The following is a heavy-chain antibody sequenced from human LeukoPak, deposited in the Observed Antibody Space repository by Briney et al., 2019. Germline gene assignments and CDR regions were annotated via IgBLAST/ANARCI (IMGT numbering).Heavy chain of an antibody. CDR3: ARRRSTYYYGSGGPTNYFDY. V-gene: IGHV1-18*01. D-gene: IGHD3-10*01. Sequence: ASVKVSCKASGYTFSNYGLSWMRQAPGQGLEWMGWISGYNGKTKYAQRLQGRVTMTTDTSTSTAYMELRSLRSDDTAVYYCARRRSTYYYGSGGPTNYFDYWGQGTLVTVSS. CDR1: GYTFSNYG. J-gene: IGHJ4*02. CDR2: ISGYNGKT.